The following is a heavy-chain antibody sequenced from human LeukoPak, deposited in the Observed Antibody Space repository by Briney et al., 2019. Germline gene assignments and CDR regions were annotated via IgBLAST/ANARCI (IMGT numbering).Heavy chain of an antibody. CDR1: GGSISSSSYY. V-gene: IGHV4-61*05. CDR3: ARCGMAARPRFYYYYMDV. D-gene: IGHD6-6*01. CDR2: IYYSGST. J-gene: IGHJ6*03. Sequence: PSETLSLTRTVSGGSISSSSYYWGWIRQPPGKGLEWIGYIYYSGSTNYNPSLKSRVTISVDTSKNQFSLKLSSVTAADTAVYYCARCGMAARPRFYYYYMDVWGKGTTVTVSS.